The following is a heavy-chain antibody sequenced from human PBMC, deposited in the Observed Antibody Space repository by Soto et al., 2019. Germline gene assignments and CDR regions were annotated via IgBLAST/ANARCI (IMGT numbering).Heavy chain of an antibody. CDR3: ARVSVPYYYDSSGYLDY. CDR2: IYYSGST. CDR1: GGSIISYY. V-gene: IGHV4-59*01. Sequence: SETLSLTCTGSGGSIISYYWIWIRQPPGEGLEWIGYIYYSGSTNYNPSLKSRVTISVDTSKNQFSLKLSSVTAADTAVYYCARVSVPYYYDSSGYLDYWGQGTLVTVSS. D-gene: IGHD3-22*01. J-gene: IGHJ4*02.